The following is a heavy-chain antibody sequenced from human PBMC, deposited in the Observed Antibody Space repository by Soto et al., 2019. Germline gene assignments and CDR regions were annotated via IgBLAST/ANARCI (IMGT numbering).Heavy chain of an antibody. CDR2: INHSGST. V-gene: IGHV4-34*01. D-gene: IGHD4-4*01. J-gene: IGHJ6*02. CDR3: ARAIATVTTSYYVASYYYYYYGMDV. CDR1: GGPFSGYY. Sequence: PSETLSLTCAVYGGPFSGYYWSWIRQPPGKGLEWIGEINHSGSTNYNPSLKSRVTISVDTSKNQFSLKLSSVTAADTAVYYCARAIATVTTSYYVASYYYYYYGMDVWGQGTTVTVSS.